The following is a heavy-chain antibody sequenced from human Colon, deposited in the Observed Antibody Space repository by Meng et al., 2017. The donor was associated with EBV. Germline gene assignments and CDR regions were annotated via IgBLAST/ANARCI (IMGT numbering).Heavy chain of an antibody. D-gene: IGHD4-17*01. CDR3: ARNGDYNPGLY. Sequence: QGQLQESGPGLVKPSGPLSLACAVSGDSISNNWWSWVRQPPGKGLEWIGEIYHSGTTNYNPSLRSRVTISVDKSKNQFSLQLTSVTAADTAVYYCARNGDYNPGLYWGQGTLVTVSS. V-gene: IGHV4-4*02. CDR1: GDSISNNW. J-gene: IGHJ4*02. CDR2: IYHSGTT.